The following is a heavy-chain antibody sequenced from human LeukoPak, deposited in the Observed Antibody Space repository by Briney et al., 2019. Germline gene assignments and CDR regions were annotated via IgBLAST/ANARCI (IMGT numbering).Heavy chain of an antibody. CDR3: AKDDIVVVPAALDY. V-gene: IGHV3-48*01. CDR1: GFTFSSYS. J-gene: IGHJ4*02. Sequence: GGSLRLSCAASGFTFSSYSMNWVRQAPGKGLEWVSYISSSSSTIYYADSVKGRFTISRDNSKNTLYLQMNSLRAEDTAVYYCAKDDIVVVPAALDYWGQGTLVTVPS. CDR2: ISSSSSTI. D-gene: IGHD2-2*01.